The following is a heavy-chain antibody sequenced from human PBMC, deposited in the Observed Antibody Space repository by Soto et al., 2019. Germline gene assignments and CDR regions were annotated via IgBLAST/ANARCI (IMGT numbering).Heavy chain of an antibody. J-gene: IGHJ3*02. CDR2: IYYSGST. Sequence: QVQLQESGPGLVKPSQTLSLTCTVSGGSISSGDYYWSWIRQPPGKGLEWIGYIYYSGSTYYKASLKSRVIISIDTAKYQFSPKLSSVTAADTAVYYCARKGWPDVFDIWGKGAMVTVSS. V-gene: IGHV4-30-4*01. CDR1: GGSISSGDYY. CDR3: ARKGWPDVFDI.